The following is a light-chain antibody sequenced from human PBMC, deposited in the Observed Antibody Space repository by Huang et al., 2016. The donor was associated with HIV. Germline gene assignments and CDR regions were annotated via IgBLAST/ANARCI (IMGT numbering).Light chain of an antibody. CDR3: QQYNNWPPLLT. V-gene: IGKV3-15*01. Sequence: EIVLTQSPATLSLSPGERAALSCRATQSINNNLAWYHQKPGQSPRLLIYGASPRATGIPARLRGSGSGTEFTLTISSLQSEDFAVYYCQQYNNWPPLLTFGGGTKVDIK. CDR1: QSINNN. J-gene: IGKJ4*01. CDR2: GAS.